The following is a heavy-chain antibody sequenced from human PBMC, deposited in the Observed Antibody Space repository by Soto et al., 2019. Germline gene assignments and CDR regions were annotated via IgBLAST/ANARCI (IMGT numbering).Heavy chain of an antibody. CDR2: ISGGGDGT. J-gene: IGHJ3*01. CDR3: AKKGLGSLATYCTTGDCHYAFDV. Sequence: EVQLLESGGGLVRPGGSLRLSCAASGFTFYNYAMSWVRQAPGKGLEWVSTISGGGDGTYYADSVKGRFTISRDNSRNTVYLQMNSLRAEDTAVYYCAKKGLGSLATYCTTGDCHYAFDVWGQGTLVTVSS. CDR1: GFTFYNYA. D-gene: IGHD2-8*01. V-gene: IGHV3-23*01.